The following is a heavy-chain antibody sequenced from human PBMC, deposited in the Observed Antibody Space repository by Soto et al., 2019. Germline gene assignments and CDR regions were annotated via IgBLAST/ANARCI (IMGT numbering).Heavy chain of an antibody. V-gene: IGHV1-46*01. CDR1: GYTFTSYY. Sequence: QVQLVQSGAEVKKPGASVKVSCKASGYTFTSYYMHWVRQAPGQGLEWMGIINPSGGSTSYAQKFQGRVTMTRDTSTSTVYMELSSLRSEDTAVYYCARAARREVAAIRHYYYGMDVWGQGTTVTVSS. D-gene: IGHD2-15*01. J-gene: IGHJ6*02. CDR3: ARAARREVAAIRHYYYGMDV. CDR2: INPSGGST.